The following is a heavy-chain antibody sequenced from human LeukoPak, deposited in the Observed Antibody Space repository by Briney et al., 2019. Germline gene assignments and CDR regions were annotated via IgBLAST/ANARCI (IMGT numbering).Heavy chain of an antibody. D-gene: IGHD3-16*02. Sequence: PGGSLRLSCAASGFTFSDYYMSWIRQAPGRGLEWVSYISGSSYTIYYADSVKGRFTISRDNANNSLYLQMNNLSAEDTAVYYCARDSSDGGTSSYRQSDYWGQGTLVTVSS. J-gene: IGHJ4*02. CDR2: ISGSSYTI. CDR1: GFTFSDYY. V-gene: IGHV3-11*04. CDR3: ARDSSDGGTSSYRQSDY.